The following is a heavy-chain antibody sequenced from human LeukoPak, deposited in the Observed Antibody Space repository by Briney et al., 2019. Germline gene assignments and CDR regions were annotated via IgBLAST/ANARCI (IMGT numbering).Heavy chain of an antibody. CDR3: ARALDYSWSYKDY. V-gene: IGHV3-64*01. J-gene: IGHJ4*02. CDR2: ISSNGGST. Sequence: PGGSLRLSCAASGFTFSSYAMHWVRQAPGKGLEYVSAISSNGGSTYYANSVKGRFTISRDNSKNTLYLQMGSLRAEDMAVYYCARALDYSWSYKDYWGQGTLVTVS. D-gene: IGHD1-26*01. CDR1: GFTFSSYA.